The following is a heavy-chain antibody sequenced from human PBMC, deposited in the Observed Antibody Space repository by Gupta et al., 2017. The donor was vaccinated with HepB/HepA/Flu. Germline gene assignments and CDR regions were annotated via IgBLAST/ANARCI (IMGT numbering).Heavy chain of an antibody. Sequence: QVQLVESGGGVVQPGRSLRLSCAASGFTFSSYGMHWVRQAPGKGLEWVAVISYDGSNKYYADSVKGRFTISRDNSKNTLYLQMNSLRAEDTAVYYCAKGLEPDIVVVVAATTYYYGMDVWGQGTTVTVSS. CDR2: ISYDGSNK. CDR1: GFTFSSYG. CDR3: AKGLEPDIVVVVAATTYYYGMDV. J-gene: IGHJ6*02. V-gene: IGHV3-30*18. D-gene: IGHD2-15*01.